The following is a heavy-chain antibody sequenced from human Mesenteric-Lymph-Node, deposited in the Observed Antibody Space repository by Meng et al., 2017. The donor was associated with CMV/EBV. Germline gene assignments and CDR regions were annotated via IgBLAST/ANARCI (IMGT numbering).Heavy chain of an antibody. V-gene: IGHV1-69*04. Sequence: SSVKVSCKASGGTFRSYAIGWVRQAPGQGLEWMGRIIVILGIANYAKKFQGKVTITADKFTSTAYMELSSLRSEDTAVYYCARDRSGYWGQGTLVTVSS. CDR3: ARDRSGY. CDR2: IIVILGIA. D-gene: IGHD3-10*01. J-gene: IGHJ4*02. CDR1: GGTFRSYA.